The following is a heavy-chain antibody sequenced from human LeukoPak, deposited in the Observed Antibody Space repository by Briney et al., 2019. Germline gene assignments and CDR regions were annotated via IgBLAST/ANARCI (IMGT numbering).Heavy chain of an antibody. CDR3: ARDPGIAAAGTVGYFDF. D-gene: IGHD6-13*01. V-gene: IGHV3-7*01. Sequence: PGGSLRLSCAASGFTFSSYWMSWVRQAPGKGLEWVANIKQDGSRIHYVDSVKGRFTISRDNAKNSLYLQMNSLRAEDTAVYYCARDPGIAAAGTVGYFDFWGQGILVTVSS. J-gene: IGHJ4*02. CDR1: GFTFSSYW. CDR2: IKQDGSRI.